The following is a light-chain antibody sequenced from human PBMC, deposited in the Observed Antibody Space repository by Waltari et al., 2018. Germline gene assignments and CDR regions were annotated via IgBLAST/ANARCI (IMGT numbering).Light chain of an antibody. CDR3: QQFNSYPQT. CDR1: QGISSA. CDR2: DAS. V-gene: IGKV1-13*02. J-gene: IGKJ1*01. Sequence: AIQLTQSPSSRTASVGDRVTITCRASQGISSALAWYQQKPGKAPKLLIYDASSLESGVPSRFSGSGSGTDFTLTISSLQPEDFATYYCQQFNSYPQTFGQGTKVEIK.